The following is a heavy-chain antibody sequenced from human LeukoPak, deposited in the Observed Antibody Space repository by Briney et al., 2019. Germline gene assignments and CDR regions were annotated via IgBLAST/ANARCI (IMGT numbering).Heavy chain of an antibody. D-gene: IGHD1-26*01. Sequence: PGGSLRLSCAASGFTFSSYWMSWVRQAPGKGLEWVANIKQDGSEKYYVDSVKGRFTISRDNAKNSLYLQINSLRAEDTAVYYCAIKREIVGATIDYWGQGTLVTVSS. CDR2: IKQDGSEK. V-gene: IGHV3-7*01. CDR1: GFTFSSYW. J-gene: IGHJ4*02. CDR3: AIKREIVGATIDY.